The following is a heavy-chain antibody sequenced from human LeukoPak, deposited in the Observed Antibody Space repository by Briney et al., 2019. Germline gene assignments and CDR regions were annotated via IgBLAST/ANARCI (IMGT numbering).Heavy chain of an antibody. CDR1: GFTFSDYY. CDR3: ARDVISSTSSFDP. CDR2: LSSSGSSI. V-gene: IGHV3-11*01. Sequence: PGGSLRLSCAASGFTFSDYYTSWIRQAPGKGLEWVSYLSSSGSSIYYADSVKGRFTISRDNAKNSLYLQMNSLRAEDTAVYYCARDVISSTSSFDPWGQGTLVTVSS. D-gene: IGHD2-2*01. J-gene: IGHJ5*02.